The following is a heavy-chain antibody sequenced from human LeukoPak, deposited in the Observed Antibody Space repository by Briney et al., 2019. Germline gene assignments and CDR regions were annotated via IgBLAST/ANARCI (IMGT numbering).Heavy chain of an antibody. Sequence: GGSLRLSCAASGFTFSSYDMHWVRQAPGKGLEWVAVISYDGSYKYSADSVKGRFTISRDNSENTLYLQMNSLRAEDTAVYYCAKGATNSHPPYTIDIWGQGTMVTVSS. CDR3: AKGATNSHPPYTIDI. J-gene: IGHJ3*02. D-gene: IGHD1-26*01. CDR1: GFTFSSYD. V-gene: IGHV3-30*18. CDR2: ISYDGSYK.